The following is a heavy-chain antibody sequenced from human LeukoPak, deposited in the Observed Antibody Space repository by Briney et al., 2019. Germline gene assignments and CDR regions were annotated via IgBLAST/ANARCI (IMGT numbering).Heavy chain of an antibody. CDR3: ARAANEGLTYYDFWSANPYYYYGMDV. D-gene: IGHD3-3*01. CDR2: IYPNSGVT. V-gene: IGHV1-2*02. CDR1: GYTFTGYY. J-gene: IGHJ6*02. Sequence: ASVKVSCKASGYTFTGYYMHWVRQAPGQGLEWMGWIYPNSGVTNYAQKFQGRVTMTRDTSISTAYMDLSSLRSDDTAVYYCARAANEGLTYYDFWSANPYYYYGMDVWGQGTTVTVSS.